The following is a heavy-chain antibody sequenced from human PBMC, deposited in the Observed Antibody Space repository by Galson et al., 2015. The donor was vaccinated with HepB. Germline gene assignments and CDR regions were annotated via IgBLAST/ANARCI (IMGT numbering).Heavy chain of an antibody. CDR3: ARELVWAVYDAFDI. V-gene: IGHV3-30-3*01. CDR2: ISYDGSNK. D-gene: IGHD1-14*01. CDR1: GFTFSSYA. Sequence: SLRLSCAASGFTFSSYAMHWVRQAPGKGLEWVAVISYDGSNKYYADSVKGRFTISRDNSKNTLYLQMNSLRAEDTAVYYCARELVWAVYDAFDIWGQGTMVTVSS. J-gene: IGHJ3*02.